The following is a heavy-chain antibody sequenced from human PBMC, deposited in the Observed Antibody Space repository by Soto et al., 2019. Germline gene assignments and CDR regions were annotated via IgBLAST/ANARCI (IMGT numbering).Heavy chain of an antibody. CDR3: ARSLGIAVAGSPYYFDY. J-gene: IGHJ4*02. CDR1: GGTFSSYA. Sequence: QVQLVQSGAEVKKPGSSVKVSCKASGGTFSSYAISWVRQAPGQGLEWMGGIIPIFGTANYAQKFQGRVTITADESTSTAYMELSSPRSEDTAVYYCARSLGIAVAGSPYYFDYWGQGTLVTVSS. D-gene: IGHD6-19*01. V-gene: IGHV1-69*01. CDR2: IIPIFGTA.